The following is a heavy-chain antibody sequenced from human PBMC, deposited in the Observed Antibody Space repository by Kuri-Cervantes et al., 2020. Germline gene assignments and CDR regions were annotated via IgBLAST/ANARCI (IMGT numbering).Heavy chain of an antibody. Sequence: GESLKISCAASGFTFSSYWMSWVRQAPGKGLEWVANIKQDGSEKYYVDSVKGRFTISRDNSKNTLYLQMNSLRAEDTAVYYCAKGDHYYYYMDVWGKGTTVTVSS. V-gene: IGHV3-7*03. CDR3: AKGDHYYYYMDV. D-gene: IGHD2-21*02. J-gene: IGHJ6*03. CDR1: GFTFSSYW. CDR2: IKQDGSEK.